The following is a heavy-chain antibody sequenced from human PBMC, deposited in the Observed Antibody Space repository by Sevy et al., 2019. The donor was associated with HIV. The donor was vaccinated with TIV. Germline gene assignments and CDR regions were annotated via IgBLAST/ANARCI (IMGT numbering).Heavy chain of an antibody. D-gene: IGHD3-9*01. J-gene: IGHJ4*02. V-gene: IGHV3-30*02. CDR3: ASDILTGSDY. CDR2: IFHDGSDG. Sequence: GGSLRLSCAASGFTFSSYGFHWVRQAPGKGLEWVSFIFHDGSDGYYADFVKGRFTISRDNSKSTLYLQMNSLRTEDTAVYYCASDILTGSDYWGQGTLVTVSS. CDR1: GFTFSSYG.